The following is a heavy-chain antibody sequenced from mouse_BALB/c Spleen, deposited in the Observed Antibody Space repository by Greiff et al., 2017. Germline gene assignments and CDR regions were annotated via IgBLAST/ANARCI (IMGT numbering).Heavy chain of an antibody. J-gene: IGHJ4*01. CDR2: ISSGGSYT. CDR3: ERQGVVDAMDD. CDR1: GFTFSSYG. Sequence: EVKLVESGGDLVKPGGSLKLSCAASGFTFSSYGMSWVRQTPDKRLEWVATISSGGSYTYYPDSVKGRFTISRDNAKNTLYLQMSSLKSEDTAMYYCERQGVVDAMDDWGQGTSVTVSS. V-gene: IGHV5-6*02. D-gene: IGHD1-1*01.